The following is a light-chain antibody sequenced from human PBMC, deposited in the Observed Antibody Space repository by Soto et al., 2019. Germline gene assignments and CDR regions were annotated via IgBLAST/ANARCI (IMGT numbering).Light chain of an antibody. J-gene: IGKJ2*01. CDR3: QQYKSLYT. CDR2: KAS. Sequence: DIQMTQSPSTLSASVGDRVTITCRASQSISSLLAWYQQKPGKAPKLLIYKASSLESGVPSRFSVSGSGTEFTLTISSLQPDDFATYYCQQYKSLYTFGQGTKLEIK. V-gene: IGKV1-5*03. CDR1: QSISSL.